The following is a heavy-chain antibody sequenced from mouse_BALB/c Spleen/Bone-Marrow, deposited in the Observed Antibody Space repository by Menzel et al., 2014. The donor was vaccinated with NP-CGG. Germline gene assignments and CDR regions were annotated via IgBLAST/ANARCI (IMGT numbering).Heavy chain of an antibody. CDR2: IYPGDGDT. J-gene: IGHJ4*01. CDR1: GYSFSNYW. Sequence: VQLQQSGAELVRPGSSVKISCKSSGYSFSNYWMNWMKQGPGQGLEWIGQIYPGDGDTNYNEKFKGRATLTADKSSSTAYMQLSSLTSEDSAVYFCASRGDYSYAMDYWGQGTSVTVSS. CDR3: ASRGDYSYAMDY. V-gene: IGHV1-80*01. D-gene: IGHD1-1*01.